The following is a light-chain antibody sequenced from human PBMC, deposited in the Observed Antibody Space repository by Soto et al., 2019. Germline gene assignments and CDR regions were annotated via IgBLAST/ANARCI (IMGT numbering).Light chain of an antibody. CDR1: SSDVGGYNY. J-gene: IGLJ1*01. CDR2: EVS. Sequence: QSALTQPASVSGSPGQSITISCTGTSSDVGGYNYVSWYQHHPGKAPKLMIYEVSNRPSGVSNRFSGYKSGNTASLTISGLQAEDEADYYCTSYTSSSSLDVFGTGTKVTVL. V-gene: IGLV2-14*01. CDR3: TSYTSSSSLDV.